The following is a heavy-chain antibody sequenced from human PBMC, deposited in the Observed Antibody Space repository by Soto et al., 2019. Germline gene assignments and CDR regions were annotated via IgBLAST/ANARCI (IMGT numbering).Heavy chain of an antibody. CDR2: ISAYNGNT. D-gene: IGHD2-2*01. CDR1: GYTFTSYG. J-gene: IGHJ6*03. CDR3: ARDRVVVVPAAIYYYYYYMDV. Sequence: ASVKVSCKASGYTFTSYGISWVRQAPGQGLEWMGWISAYNGNTNYAQKLQGRVTMTTDTSTSTAYMELRSLRSDDTAVYYCARDRVVVVPAAIYYYYYYMDVWGKGTTVTVSS. V-gene: IGHV1-18*01.